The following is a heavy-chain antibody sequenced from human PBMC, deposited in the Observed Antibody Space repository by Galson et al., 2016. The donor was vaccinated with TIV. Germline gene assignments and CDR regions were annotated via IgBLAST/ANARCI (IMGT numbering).Heavy chain of an antibody. V-gene: IGHV1-2*06. CDR3: AKAGAVVRYFDCLFDAFYI. Sequence: SVKVSCKASGYTFTGYYIHWFRQAPGHGLACMRRINHSNDVTDYAQNFQGRVTMTTDTSITTVYMELSSLRSDDTAVYYCAKAGAVVRYFDCLFDAFYIWGKGTMVNVYS. J-gene: IGHJ3*02. CDR2: INHSNDVT. D-gene: IGHD3-9*01. CDR1: GYTFTGYY.